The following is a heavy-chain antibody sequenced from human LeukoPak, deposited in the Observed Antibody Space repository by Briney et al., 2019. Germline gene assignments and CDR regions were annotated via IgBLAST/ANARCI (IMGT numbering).Heavy chain of an antibody. J-gene: IGHJ5*02. CDR3: ARDVLDYYDRSGYVT. CDR2: IIPMFGTA. V-gene: IGHV1-69*06. CDR1: VVTFSSYA. Sequence: ASVKVSCKTSVVTFSSYAISWVRQAPGQGLEWMWGIIPMFGTANYAQKFQGRVTITADKSTSTAFMQLSSLRSDDTAVYYCARDVLDYYDRSGYVTWGQGTLVTVSS. D-gene: IGHD3-22*01.